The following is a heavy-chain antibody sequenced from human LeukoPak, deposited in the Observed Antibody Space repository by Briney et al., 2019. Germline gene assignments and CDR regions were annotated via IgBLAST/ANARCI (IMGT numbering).Heavy chain of an antibody. J-gene: IGHJ6*04. CDR1: GFTFSSYA. D-gene: IGHD2-2*01. Sequence: PGGSLRLSCAASGFTFSSYAMSWVRQAPGKGLEWVSAISGSGGSTYYADSVKGRFTISRDNSKNTLYLQMNSLGAEDTAVYYCAKPRKYQPHMDVWGKGTTVTVSS. V-gene: IGHV3-23*01. CDR3: AKPRKYQPHMDV. CDR2: ISGSGGST.